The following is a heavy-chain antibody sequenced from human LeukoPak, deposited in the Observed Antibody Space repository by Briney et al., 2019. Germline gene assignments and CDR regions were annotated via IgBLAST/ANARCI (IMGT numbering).Heavy chain of an antibody. CDR3: ARSRGDYSVYYYGMDV. V-gene: IGHV1-69*13. J-gene: IGHJ6*02. CDR2: IIPIFGTA. Sequence: GASVKVSCKASGGTFSSYAISWVRQAPGQGLEWMGGIIPIFGTANYAQKFQGRVTITADESTSTAYMELSSLRSEDTAVYYCARSRGDYSVYYYGMDVWDQGTTVTVSS. CDR1: GGTFSSYA. D-gene: IGHD4-11*01.